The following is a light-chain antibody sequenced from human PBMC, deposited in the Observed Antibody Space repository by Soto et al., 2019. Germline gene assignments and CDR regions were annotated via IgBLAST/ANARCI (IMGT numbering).Light chain of an antibody. J-gene: IGKJ4*01. CDR1: QSVLYSSNNKNY. CDR2: WAS. V-gene: IGKV4-1*01. CDR3: QQYYSTPRST. Sequence: DIVMTQSPDSLAVSLGERATINCKSSQSVLYSSNNKNYLAWYQQKPGQPPKLLIYWASTRESGVPDRFSGSGSGTDFTLTISSLQAEDVAVYYCQQYYSTPRSTFGGGTKVEI.